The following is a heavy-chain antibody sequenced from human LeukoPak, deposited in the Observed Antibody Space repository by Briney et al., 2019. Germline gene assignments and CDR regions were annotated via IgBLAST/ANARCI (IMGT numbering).Heavy chain of an antibody. Sequence: ASVKVSCKASGYTFSIYNMHWVRQAPGQGLEWVGILNPSGGTSYAQNLQGRITMTRDTSTSTLYMELSSLRSEDTAVYYCARVVEGRGPKRISYYFDYRGQGTLVTVSS. CDR3: ARVVEGRGPKRISYYFDY. CDR1: GYTFSIYN. D-gene: IGHD2/OR15-2a*01. CDR2: LNPSGGT. V-gene: IGHV1-46*01. J-gene: IGHJ4*02.